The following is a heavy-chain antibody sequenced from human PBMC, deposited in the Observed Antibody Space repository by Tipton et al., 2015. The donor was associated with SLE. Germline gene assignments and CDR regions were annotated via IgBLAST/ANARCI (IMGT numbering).Heavy chain of an antibody. Sequence: TLSLTCAVYGGSFSGYYWSWIRQPPGKRLEWIGEINHSGSTNYNPSLKSRVTISVDTSKNQFSLKLSSVTAADTAVYYCARGQKAARRNGWFDPWGQGTLVTVSS. CDR3: ARGQKAARRNGWFDP. J-gene: IGHJ5*02. D-gene: IGHD6-6*01. V-gene: IGHV4-34*01. CDR2: INHSGST. CDR1: GGSFSGYY.